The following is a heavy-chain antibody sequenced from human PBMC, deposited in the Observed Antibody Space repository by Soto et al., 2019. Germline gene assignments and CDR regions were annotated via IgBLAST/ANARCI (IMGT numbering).Heavy chain of an antibody. CDR2: INHSGST. CDR3: AREPARYYGSGSYYKIPFDY. Sequence: SETLSLTCTVSGGSISSYYWSWIRQPPGKGLEWIGEINHSGSTNYNPSLKSRVTISVDTSKNQFSLKLSSVTAADTAVYYCAREPARYYGSGSYYKIPFDYWGQGTLVTVSS. CDR1: GGSISSYY. J-gene: IGHJ4*02. V-gene: IGHV4-34*01. D-gene: IGHD3-10*01.